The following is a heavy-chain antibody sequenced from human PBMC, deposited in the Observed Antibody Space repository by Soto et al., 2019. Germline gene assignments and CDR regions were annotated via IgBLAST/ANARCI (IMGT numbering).Heavy chain of an antibody. CDR2: ISDDGSKK. CDR3: AKGTTGTTYYYGMDV. V-gene: IGHV3-30*18. Sequence: GSLSLSCAASGFLFNSNGMHWVRQAPGKGLEWVALISDDGSKKDYADSVKGRFTISRDNSKNTLYLQMNSLRVEDTAMYYCAKGTTGTTYYYGMDVWGQGTTVTVSS. J-gene: IGHJ6*02. D-gene: IGHD1-1*01. CDR1: GFLFNSNG.